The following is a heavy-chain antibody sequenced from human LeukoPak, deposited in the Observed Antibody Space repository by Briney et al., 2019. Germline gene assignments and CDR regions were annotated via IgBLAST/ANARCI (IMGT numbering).Heavy chain of an antibody. J-gene: IGHJ4*02. CDR2: INKDGGEK. CDR1: GFTFSDYY. D-gene: IGHD5-24*01. V-gene: IGHV3-7*03. Sequence: GGSLRLSCAASGFTFSDYYMNWIRQAPGKGLEWVANINKDGGEKYYVDSVKGRFTISRDNAKNSLYLQMNSLRADDTAVYYCARENGYNSNPAIIDYWGQGTLVTVSS. CDR3: ARENGYNSNPAIIDY.